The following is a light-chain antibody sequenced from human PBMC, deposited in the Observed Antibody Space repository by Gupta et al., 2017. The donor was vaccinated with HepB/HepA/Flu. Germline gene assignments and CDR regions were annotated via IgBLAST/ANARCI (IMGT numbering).Light chain of an antibody. CDR2: GAS. Sequence: ETVMTQSPVTLSVSPGNSATLSCRASQSVSNNIAWYRQQPGQAPRLLISGASTRATGVPARFSGSWSGTEFTLTISSLQSEDFAVYFCQQYNNWPVTFGQGTKVEIK. CDR1: QSVSNN. CDR3: QQYNNWPVT. V-gene: IGKV3-15*01. J-gene: IGKJ1*01.